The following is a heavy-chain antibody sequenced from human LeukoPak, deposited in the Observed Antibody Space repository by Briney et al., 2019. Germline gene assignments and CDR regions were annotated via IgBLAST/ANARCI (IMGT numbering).Heavy chain of an antibody. Sequence: SETLSLTCTVSQGSISSSYWSWIRQPAGRTLEWIGRVYSSGITNYNPSLKSRVIISLDTSNNQFSLKLSSVTAADTAVYYCARDSRGYNGLFDPWGQGTLVTVPS. CDR3: ARDSRGYNGLFDP. J-gene: IGHJ5*02. D-gene: IGHD3-22*01. CDR1: QGSISSSY. V-gene: IGHV4-4*07. CDR2: VYSSGIT.